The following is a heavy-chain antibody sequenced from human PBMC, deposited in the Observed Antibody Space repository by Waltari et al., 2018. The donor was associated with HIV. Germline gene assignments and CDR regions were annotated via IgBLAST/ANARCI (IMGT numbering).Heavy chain of an antibody. V-gene: IGHV3-9*01. CDR1: GFTFDDYA. CDR3: AKDKRRYCSSTSCYYYFDY. D-gene: IGHD2-2*01. CDR2: MSWNSGRI. J-gene: IGHJ4*02. Sequence: EVQLVESGGGLVQPGRSLRLSCAVSGFTFDDYAMHWVRQAPGKGLEWVSGMSWNSGRIGYADSVKGRFTSSRDNAKNSLYLQMNSLRAEDTALYYCAKDKRRYCSSTSCYYYFDYWGQGTLVTVSS.